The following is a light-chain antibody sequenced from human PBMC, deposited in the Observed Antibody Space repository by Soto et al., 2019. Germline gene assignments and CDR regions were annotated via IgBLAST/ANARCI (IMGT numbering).Light chain of an antibody. J-gene: IGKJ1*01. CDR2: AAS. V-gene: IGKV1-5*03. CDR1: QSVSSW. CDR3: QQYHTYST. Sequence: IQMTRSPSTLPASVVDIVTISFRASQSVSSWLAWFQQKPGKAPKLLIYAASTLEGGVPSRFSGSGSGTEFTLSISSLQPEDVATYYCQQYHTYSTFGQGTKVDIK.